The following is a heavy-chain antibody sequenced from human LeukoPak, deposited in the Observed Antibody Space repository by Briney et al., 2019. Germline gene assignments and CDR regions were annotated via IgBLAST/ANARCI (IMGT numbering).Heavy chain of an antibody. Sequence: GESLKISCKGSGYSFTSYWIGWGRQMPGKGLEGMVIIYPGDSDTRYSPSFQGQVTISADKSISTAYLQWSSLKASDTAMYYCARAHCSGCSCYSGDYWGQGTLVTVSS. CDR2: IYPGDSDT. J-gene: IGHJ4*02. V-gene: IGHV5-51*01. CDR3: ARAHCSGCSCYSGDY. D-gene: IGHD2-15*01. CDR1: GYSFTSYW.